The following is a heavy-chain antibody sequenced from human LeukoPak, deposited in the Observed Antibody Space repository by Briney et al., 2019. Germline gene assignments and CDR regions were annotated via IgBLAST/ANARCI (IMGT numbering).Heavy chain of an antibody. V-gene: IGHV3-23*01. J-gene: IGHJ4*02. CDR2: ISGSGGST. CDR1: GFTFSSYA. CDR3: AKDHKASSY. Sequence: AESLTLSCAASGFTFSSYAMSWVRQAPGQGMEWVSAISGSGGSTYYADSVKGRFTISRDNSKNTLYLQMNSLRAEDTAVYYCAKDHKASSYWGQGTLVTVSS. D-gene: IGHD5-12*01.